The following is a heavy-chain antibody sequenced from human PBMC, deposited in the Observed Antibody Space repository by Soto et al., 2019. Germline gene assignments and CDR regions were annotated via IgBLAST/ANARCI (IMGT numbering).Heavy chain of an antibody. V-gene: IGHV1-46*01. J-gene: IGHJ4*02. D-gene: IGHD2-2*01. Sequence: ASVKVSCKASGYTFTSYYMHWVRQAPGQGLEWMGIINPSGGSTSYAQKFQGRVTMTRDTSTSTVYMELSSLRSEDTAVYYCASTPDYCSSTSCHLEFDYWGQGTLVTVSS. CDR3: ASTPDYCSSTSCHLEFDY. CDR1: GYTFTSYY. CDR2: INPSGGST.